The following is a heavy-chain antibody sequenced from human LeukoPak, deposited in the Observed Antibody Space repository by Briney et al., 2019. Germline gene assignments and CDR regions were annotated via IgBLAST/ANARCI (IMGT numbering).Heavy chain of an antibody. J-gene: IGHJ5*02. D-gene: IGHD1-1*01. CDR2: ISYSGST. CDR3: AREGAAGTNLNWFDP. V-gene: IGHV4-59*01. Sequence: SETLSLTCTVSGGSISSYYWSWIRQPPGKGLEWIGYISYSGSTNFNPSLKSRVTISVDTSKNQFSLKLSSVTAADTAVYYCAREGAAGTNLNWFDPWGQGTLVTVSS. CDR1: GGSISSYY.